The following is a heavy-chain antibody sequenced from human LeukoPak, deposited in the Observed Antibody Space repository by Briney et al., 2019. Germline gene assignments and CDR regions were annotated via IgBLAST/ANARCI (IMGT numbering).Heavy chain of an antibody. CDR1: GYTFTGYY. D-gene: IGHD1-26*01. V-gene: IGHV1-2*02. CDR3: ARDTWELRFVNFDY. J-gene: IGHJ4*02. CDR2: INPNSGGT. Sequence: ASVKVSCKASGYTFTGYYMHWVRQAPGQGLEWMGWINPNSGGTNYAQKFQGRVTMTRDTSISTAYMELSGLRSDDTAVYYCARDTWELRFVNFDYWGQGTLVTVSS.